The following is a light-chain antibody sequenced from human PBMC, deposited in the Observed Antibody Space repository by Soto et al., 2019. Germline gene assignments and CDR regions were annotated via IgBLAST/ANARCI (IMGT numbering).Light chain of an antibody. V-gene: IGKV1-9*01. CDR2: GAS. Sequence: DIQLTQSPSFLSASVGDRVTITCRASQGISSHLAWYQQKPGKAPKLLIYGASTLQGGVQSRFSGSGSLTAFTRTFSILQTDDSATYSSQRLNSCSCTFGQGTKV. J-gene: IGKJ2*02. CDR1: QGISSH. CDR3: QRLNSCSCT.